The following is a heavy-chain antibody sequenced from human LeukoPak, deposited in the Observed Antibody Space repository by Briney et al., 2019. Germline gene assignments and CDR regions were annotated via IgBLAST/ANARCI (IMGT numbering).Heavy chain of an antibody. V-gene: IGHV4-59*01. D-gene: IGHD3-22*01. CDR3: AREGYYYDSSGYYGPYFDY. J-gene: IGHJ4*02. CDR2: IYYSGST. CDR1: GGSISSYY. Sequence: SETLSLTCTVSGGSISSYYWSWIRQPPGKGLEWIGYIYYSGSTNYNPSLKSRVTISVDTSKNQFSLKLSSVTAADTAVYYCAREGYYYDSSGYYGPYFDYWGQGTLVTVSS.